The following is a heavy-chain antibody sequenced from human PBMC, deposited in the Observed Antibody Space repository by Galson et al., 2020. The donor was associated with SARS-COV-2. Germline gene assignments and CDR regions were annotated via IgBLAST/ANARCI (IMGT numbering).Heavy chain of an antibody. Sequence: GESLKISCKGSGYSFTSYWIGWVRQMPGKGLEWMGLIYPGDSDTRYSPSFQGQVTISADKSISTAYLQWSNLKASDTAMYYCASSSSSWYSVWFDYWGQGTLVTVSS. CDR2: IYPGDSDT. CDR3: ASSSSSWYSVWFDY. CDR1: GYSFTSYW. V-gene: IGHV5-51*01. D-gene: IGHD6-13*01. J-gene: IGHJ4*02.